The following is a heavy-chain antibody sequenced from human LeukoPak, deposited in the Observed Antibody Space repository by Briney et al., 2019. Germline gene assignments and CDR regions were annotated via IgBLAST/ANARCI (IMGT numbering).Heavy chain of an antibody. CDR3: ASASSSWSYFAY. CDR1: GGSISSYY. D-gene: IGHD6-13*01. J-gene: IGHJ4*02. CDR2: FYYSGST. Sequence: SETLSLTCTVSGGSISSYYWSWIRQPPGKGLEWIGTFYYSGSTYYHPSLKSRVTISVDTSKNQSSLKLSSVGAADTAVYYCASASSSWSYFAYWGQGTLVTVSS. V-gene: IGHV4-39*01.